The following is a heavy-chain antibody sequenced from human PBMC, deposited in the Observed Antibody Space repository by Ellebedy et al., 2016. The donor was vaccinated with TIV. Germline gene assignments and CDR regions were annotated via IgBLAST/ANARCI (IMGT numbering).Heavy chain of an antibody. J-gene: IGHJ4*02. Sequence: GGSLRLXXAASGFTFTTYVLNWVRQAPGKGLEWVSSISSSSSYIYYADSVKGRFTISRDNAKNSLYLQMNSLGAEDTAVYYCARDKYGDYGYDYWGQGTLVTVSS. CDR1: GFTFTTYV. D-gene: IGHD4-17*01. CDR2: ISSSSSYI. CDR3: ARDKYGDYGYDY. V-gene: IGHV3-21*01.